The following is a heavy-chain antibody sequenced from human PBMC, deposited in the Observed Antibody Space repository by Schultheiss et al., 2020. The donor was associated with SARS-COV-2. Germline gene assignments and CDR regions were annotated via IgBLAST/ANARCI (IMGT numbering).Heavy chain of an antibody. CDR1: GGSISSSSYY. CDR2: INHSGST. D-gene: IGHD2-15*01. J-gene: IGHJ5*02. Sequence: SETLSLTCTVSGGSISSSSYYWGWIRQPPGKGLEWIGEINHSGSTNYNPSLKSRVTISVDTSKNQFSLKLSSVTAADTAVYYCARDTRAYCSGGSCNWFDPWGQGTLVTVSS. V-gene: IGHV4-39*07. CDR3: ARDTRAYCSGGSCNWFDP.